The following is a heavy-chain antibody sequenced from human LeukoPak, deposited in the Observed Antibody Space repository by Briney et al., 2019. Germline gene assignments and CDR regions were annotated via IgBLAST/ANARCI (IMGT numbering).Heavy chain of an antibody. CDR3: ARNDFWSGYSAAAYFDY. CDR1: GGSISSSSYY. J-gene: IGHJ4*02. Sequence: PSGTLSLTCTVSGGSISSSSYYWGWIRQPPGKGLEWIGSIYYSGSTYYNPSLKSRVTISVDTSKNQFSLKLSSVTAADTAVYYCARNDFWSGYSAAAYFDYWGQGTLVTVSS. V-gene: IGHV4-39*01. D-gene: IGHD3-3*01. CDR2: IYYSGST.